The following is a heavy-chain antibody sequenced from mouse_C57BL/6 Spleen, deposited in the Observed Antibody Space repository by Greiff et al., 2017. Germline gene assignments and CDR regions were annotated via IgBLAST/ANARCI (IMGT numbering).Heavy chain of an antibody. CDR2: IYPGSGST. CDR3: AKDGCPYSPFDY. J-gene: IGHJ2*01. CDR1: GYTFTSYW. D-gene: IGHD2-10*01. Sequence: QVQLQQPGAELVKPGASVKMSCKASGYTFTSYWITWVQQRPGQGLEWIGDIYPGSGSTNYNEKFKSKATLTVDTSSSTAYMKLSSLTSEDSAVYYCAKDGCPYSPFDYWGQGTTLTVSA. V-gene: IGHV1-55*01.